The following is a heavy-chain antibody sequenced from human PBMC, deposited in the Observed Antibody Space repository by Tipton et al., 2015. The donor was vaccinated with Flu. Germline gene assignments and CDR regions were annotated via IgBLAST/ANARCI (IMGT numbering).Heavy chain of an antibody. V-gene: IGHV4-39*07. CDR2: TFHSGNT. CDR3: ARRDYSNYVSEPKSWFDP. Sequence: GLVKPSETLSLTCGVSGDSIRSSNYYWGWIRQPPGKGLEWIGNTFHSGNTYLNPSLKSRVTISIDTSRNQFSLKLNSVTADDTAVYYCARRDYSNYVSEPKSWFDPWGQGTLVTVSS. J-gene: IGHJ5*02. D-gene: IGHD4-11*01. CDR1: GDSIRSSNYY.